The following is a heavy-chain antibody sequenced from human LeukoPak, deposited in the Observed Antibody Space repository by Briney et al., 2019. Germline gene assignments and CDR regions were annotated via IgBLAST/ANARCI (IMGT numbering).Heavy chain of an antibody. Sequence: PGRSLRLSCAASGFTFSSYAMSWVRQAPGKGLEWVSAISGSGGSTYYADSVKGRFTISRDNSKNTLYLQMNSLRAEDTAVYYCAKRTGFYYYYGMDVWGQGTTVTVSS. V-gene: IGHV3-23*01. CDR3: AKRTGFYYYYGMDV. CDR1: GFTFSSYA. CDR2: ISGSGGST. J-gene: IGHJ6*02. D-gene: IGHD2-8*02.